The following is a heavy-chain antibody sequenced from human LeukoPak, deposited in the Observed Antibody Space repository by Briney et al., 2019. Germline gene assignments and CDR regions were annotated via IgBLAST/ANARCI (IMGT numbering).Heavy chain of an antibody. CDR1: GFTFSSYA. CDR3: AREGIAVAGTFHYYGMDV. CDR2: ISYDGSNK. Sequence: GGSLRLSCAASGFTFSSYAMHWVRQAPGKGLEWVAVISYDGSNKYYADSVKGRFTISRDNSKNTLYLQMNSLRAEDTAVYYCAREGIAVAGTFHYYGMDVRGQGTTVTVPS. V-gene: IGHV3-30-3*01. J-gene: IGHJ6*02. D-gene: IGHD6-19*01.